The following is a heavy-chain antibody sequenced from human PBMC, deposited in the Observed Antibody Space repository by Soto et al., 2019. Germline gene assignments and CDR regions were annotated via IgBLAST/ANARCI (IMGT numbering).Heavy chain of an antibody. V-gene: IGHV1-18*01. CDR1: GFTFSSHG. D-gene: IGHD2-15*01. CDR3: AVSENSGGCPWEPPES. CDR2: ISAYNGRT. J-gene: IGHJ4*02. Sequence: QVQLVQSGGEVRNPGASVRISCKASGFTFSSHGFYWVRQAPGQGLEWMGWISAYNGRTNYAQNLQVRVTMTTDTSTSTAYVELRSLGPDDTAVYYCAVSENSGGCPWEPPESGGQGTLVTVSS.